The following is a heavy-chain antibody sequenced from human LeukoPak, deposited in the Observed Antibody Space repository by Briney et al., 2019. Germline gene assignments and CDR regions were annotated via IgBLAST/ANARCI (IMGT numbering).Heavy chain of an antibody. D-gene: IGHD6-13*01. J-gene: IGHJ6*02. V-gene: IGHV3-48*04. CDR2: ITSSSSTI. CDR1: GFTFSTYS. Sequence: GGSLRLSCAASGFTFSTYSMNWVRQAPGKGLEWVSYITSSSSTIYYADSVKGRFTISRDNAKNTLYLQMNSLRAEDTAVYYCARDKYSSSWYSSYYYYGMDVWGQGTTVTVSS. CDR3: ARDKYSSSWYSSYYYYGMDV.